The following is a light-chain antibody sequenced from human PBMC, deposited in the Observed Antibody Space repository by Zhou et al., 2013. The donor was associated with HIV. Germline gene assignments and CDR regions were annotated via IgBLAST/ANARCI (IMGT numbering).Light chain of an antibody. Sequence: EVVMTQSPSTLSVSPGERVTLSCRASQNVFSNLAWYQQKPGQAPSLLIYDTSTRATGVPARFSGSGPGRDFTLTISGLQSEDFALYYCQQYDTWPSFGQGTKLQIK. J-gene: IGKJ2*01. CDR3: QQYDTWPS. CDR2: DTS. CDR1: QNVFSN. V-gene: IGKV3-15*01.